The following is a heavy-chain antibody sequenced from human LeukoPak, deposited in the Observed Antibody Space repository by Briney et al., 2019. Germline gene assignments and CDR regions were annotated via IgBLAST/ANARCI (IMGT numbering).Heavy chain of an antibody. CDR1: GYTFTGYY. V-gene: IGHV1-2*02. CDR2: INPNSGGT. D-gene: IGHD3-3*01. Sequence: ASVKVPCKASGYTFTGYYMHWVRQAPGQGLEWMGWINPNSGGTNYAQKFQGRVTMTRDTSISTAYMELSRLRSDDTAVYYCARDGFYDFWSGYSGFDYWGQGTLVTVSS. J-gene: IGHJ4*02. CDR3: ARDGFYDFWSGYSGFDY.